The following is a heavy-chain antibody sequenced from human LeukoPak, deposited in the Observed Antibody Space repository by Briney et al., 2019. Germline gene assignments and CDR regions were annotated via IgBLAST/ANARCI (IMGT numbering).Heavy chain of an antibody. CDR3: GKDPNGDYVGGFDN. D-gene: IGHD3-16*01. Sequence: PGGSLRLSCAASGFTFSNYAMSWVRQAPGQGLEWVSCISGNGGSTNNTDAVGRRFTISRDKTKNTLYLQMSSVRADDTALYYCGKDPNGDYVGGFDNWGHGTMVTVSS. CDR1: GFTFSNYA. CDR2: ISGNGGST. V-gene: IGHV3-23*01. J-gene: IGHJ3*02.